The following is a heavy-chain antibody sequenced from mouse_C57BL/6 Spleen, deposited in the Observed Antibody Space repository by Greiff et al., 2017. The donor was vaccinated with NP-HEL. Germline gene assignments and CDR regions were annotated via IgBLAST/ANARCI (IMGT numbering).Heavy chain of an antibody. CDR1: GYTFTSYG. V-gene: IGHV1-81*01. CDR2: IYPRSGNT. D-gene: IGHD3-2*02. Sequence: LVESGAELARPGASVKLSCKASGYTFTSYGISWVKQRTGQGLEWIGEIYPRSGNTYYNEKFKGKATLTADKSSSTAYMELRSLTSEDSAVYFCARVKDSAQALYAMDYWGQGTSVTVSS. CDR3: ARVKDSAQALYAMDY. J-gene: IGHJ4*01.